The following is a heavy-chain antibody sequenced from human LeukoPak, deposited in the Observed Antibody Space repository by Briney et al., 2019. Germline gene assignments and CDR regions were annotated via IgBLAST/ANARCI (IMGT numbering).Heavy chain of an antibody. D-gene: IGHD3-22*01. CDR3: ARDSERAYYYDSSGYYPADYFDY. CDR2: IIPIFGIA. CDR1: EGTFSSYA. J-gene: IGHJ4*02. Sequence: SVKVSCKASEGTFSSYAISWVRQAPGQGLEWMGRIIPIFGIANYAQKFQGRVTITADKSTSTAYMELSSLRSEDTAVYYCARDSERAYYYDSSGYYPADYFDYWGQGTLVTVSS. V-gene: IGHV1-69*04.